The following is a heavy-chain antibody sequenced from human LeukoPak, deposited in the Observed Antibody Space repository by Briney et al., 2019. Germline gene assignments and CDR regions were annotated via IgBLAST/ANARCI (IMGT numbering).Heavy chain of an antibody. Sequence: PGGSLRLSCAASGFTFSSYGMNWVRQAPGKGLEWVSGMSGSGSSTYYADSVKGRFTISRDNSKNTLYLQMSSLRAEDTAVYYCAELGITMIGGVWGKGTTVTISS. V-gene: IGHV3-23*01. CDR2: MSGSGSST. J-gene: IGHJ6*04. CDR3: AELGITMIGGV. D-gene: IGHD3-10*02. CDR1: GFTFSSYG.